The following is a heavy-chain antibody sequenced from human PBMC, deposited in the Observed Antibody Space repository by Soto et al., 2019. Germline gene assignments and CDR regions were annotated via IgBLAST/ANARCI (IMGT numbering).Heavy chain of an antibody. CDR2: IQSGGPT. Sequence: GGSLRLSCAASGFTFSSYAMSWVRQAPGKGLEWVSLIQSGGPTYYAGSVKGRFTISRDTSENTLHLQMDSLRAEDTAVYYCAREWYSSSPTQNYYYYMDVWGKGTTVTVSS. D-gene: IGHD6-6*01. CDR3: AREWYSSSPTQNYYYYMDV. J-gene: IGHJ6*03. V-gene: IGHV3-66*01. CDR1: GFTFSSYA.